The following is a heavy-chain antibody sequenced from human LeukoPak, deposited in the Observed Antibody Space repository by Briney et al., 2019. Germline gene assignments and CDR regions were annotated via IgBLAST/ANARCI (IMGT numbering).Heavy chain of an antibody. Sequence: PGGSLRLSCAASGFSFSTYGMHWVRQAPGKGLEWVAFVRYDESNRYYAASVKGRFTISRDNSKNTLYLQMNSLRAADTGVYYCAKDHERRGSFCDSWGQGTLVAVSS. V-gene: IGHV3-30*02. CDR1: GFSFSTYG. D-gene: IGHD3-16*01. J-gene: IGHJ4*03. CDR3: AKDHERRGSFCDS. CDR2: VRYDESNR.